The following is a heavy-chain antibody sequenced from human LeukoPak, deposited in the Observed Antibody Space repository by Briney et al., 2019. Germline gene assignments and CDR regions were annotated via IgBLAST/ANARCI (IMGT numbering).Heavy chain of an antibody. CDR1: GFTFSSYS. CDR3: ARDSDSNFVGSFDI. D-gene: IGHD3-3*01. Sequence: GGSLRLSCAASGFTFSSYSMNWVRQAPGKGLEWVSSISRSSTYIYFADSVKGRSTISRDNAKNSLYMQMNSLRVEDTAVYYCARDSDSNFVGSFDIWGQGTMVTVSS. J-gene: IGHJ3*02. V-gene: IGHV3-21*01. CDR2: ISRSSTYI.